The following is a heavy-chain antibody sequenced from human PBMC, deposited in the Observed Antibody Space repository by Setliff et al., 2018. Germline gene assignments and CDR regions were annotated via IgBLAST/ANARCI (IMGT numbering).Heavy chain of an antibody. Sequence: ASVKVSCKASGYPFNNYGISWLRQTPGQGLEWMGWIGGHNNDPLFAQKFQGRVTMTTDTSTTTAYMELKGLRSDDTAVYYCARSWRAGALNHFDYWGQGSRVTVSS. CDR1: GYPFNNYG. CDR2: IGGHNNDP. D-gene: IGHD3-3*01. CDR3: ARSWRAGALNHFDY. J-gene: IGHJ4*02. V-gene: IGHV1-18*01.